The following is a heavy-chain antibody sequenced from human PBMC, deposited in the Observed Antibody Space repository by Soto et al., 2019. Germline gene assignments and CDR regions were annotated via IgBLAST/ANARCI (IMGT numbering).Heavy chain of an antibody. D-gene: IGHD5-18*01. J-gene: IGHJ3*02. V-gene: IGHV4-59*08. CDR3: ARPRYSYGPSDAFDI. CDR1: GGSISSYY. CDR2: IYYSGST. Sequence: SETLSLTCTVSGGSISSYYWSWIRQPPGKGLEWIGYIYYSGSTNYNPSLKSRVTISVDTSKNQFSLKLSSVTAADTAVYYCARPRYSYGPSDAFDIWGQGTMVTVSS.